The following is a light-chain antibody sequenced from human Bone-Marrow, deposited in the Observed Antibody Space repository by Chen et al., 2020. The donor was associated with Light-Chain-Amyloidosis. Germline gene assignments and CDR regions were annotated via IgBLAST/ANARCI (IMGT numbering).Light chain of an antibody. CDR2: KDN. J-gene: IGLJ3*02. CDR1: ALPKQY. V-gene: IGLV3-25*03. Sequence: SYELTLPPSLSVSPVQTPRITCSGDALPKQYVYLFQQKPGQAPVLVMYKDNERPSGIPERWSGSSSGTTVTLTISRVQTEDEADYYCQSTDSTATYGVFGGGTQLTVL. CDR3: QSTDSTATYGV.